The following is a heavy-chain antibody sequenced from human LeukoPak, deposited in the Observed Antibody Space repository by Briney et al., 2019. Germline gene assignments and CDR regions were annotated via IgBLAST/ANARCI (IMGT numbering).Heavy chain of an antibody. Sequence: GASVKVSCKASGYTFTGYYMHWVRQAPGQGLEWMGWINPNSGGTNYAQKFQGRVTMTRDTSISTAYMELSRLRSDDTAVYYCGRTCWKVVQEHFFNMGGKGTRATV. CDR2: INPNSGGT. V-gene: IGHV1-2*02. CDR3: GRTCWKVVQEHFFNM. D-gene: IGHD3-22*01. J-gene: IGHJ3*02. CDR1: GYTFTGYY.